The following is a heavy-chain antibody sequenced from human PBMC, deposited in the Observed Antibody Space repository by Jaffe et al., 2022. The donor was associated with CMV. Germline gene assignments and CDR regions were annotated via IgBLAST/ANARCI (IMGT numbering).Heavy chain of an antibody. CDR2: IYYSGST. V-gene: IGHV4-39*01. J-gene: IGHJ4*02. Sequence: QLQLQESGPGLVKPSETLSLTCTVSGGSISSSSYYWGWIRQPPGKGLEWIGSIYYSGSTYYNPSLKSRVTISVDTSKNQFSLKLSSVTAADTAVYYCAKLVAEHSPWLDYFDYWGQGTLVTVSS. CDR1: GGSISSSSYY. D-gene: IGHD5-12*01. CDR3: AKLVAEHSPWLDYFDY.